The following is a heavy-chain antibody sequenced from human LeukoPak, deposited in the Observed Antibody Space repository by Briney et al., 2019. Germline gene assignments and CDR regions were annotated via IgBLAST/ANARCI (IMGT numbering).Heavy chain of an antibody. CDR2: INPNSGDT. Sequence: ASVKVSCKASGYTFSDYYMHWVRQARGQGLEWMGWINPNSGDTKYAQKLQGRVTMTRDTSISTAYVELSRLQSDDTAVYYCARDGESSGSDDFDFWGQGTLVTVSS. J-gene: IGHJ4*02. CDR1: GYTFSDYY. CDR3: ARDGESSGSDDFDF. V-gene: IGHV1-2*02. D-gene: IGHD1-26*01.